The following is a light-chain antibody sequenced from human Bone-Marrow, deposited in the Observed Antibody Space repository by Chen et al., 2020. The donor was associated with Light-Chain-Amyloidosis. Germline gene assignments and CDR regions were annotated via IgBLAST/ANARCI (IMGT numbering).Light chain of an antibody. CDR3: SSYTITNTLV. J-gene: IGLJ1*01. CDR1: SSDVGGANH. CDR2: EVT. Sequence: QSALTQPAPVSGSPVQSITISSTGTSSDVGGANHVSWYQQHPDKAPKLMIYEVTNRPSWVPDRFSGSKSDNTASLTISGLQTEDEADYFCSSYTITNTLVFGSGTRVTVL. V-gene: IGLV2-14*01.